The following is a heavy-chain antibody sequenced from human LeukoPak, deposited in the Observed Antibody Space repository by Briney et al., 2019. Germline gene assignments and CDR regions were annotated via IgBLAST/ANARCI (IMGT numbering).Heavy chain of an antibody. V-gene: IGHV3-9*03. J-gene: IGHJ6*03. CDR1: GFTFDDYA. CDR2: ISWNSGSI. D-gene: IGHD3-22*01. Sequence: KTGRSLRLSCAASGFTFDDYAMHWVRQAPGKGLEWVSGISWNSGSIGYADSVKGRFTISRDNAKNSLYLQMNSLRAEDMALYYCAKDTLPYYYDSSGSAYMDVWGKGTTVTVSS. CDR3: AKDTLPYYYDSSGSAYMDV.